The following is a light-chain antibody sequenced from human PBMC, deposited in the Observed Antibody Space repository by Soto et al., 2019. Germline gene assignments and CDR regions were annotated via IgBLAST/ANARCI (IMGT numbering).Light chain of an antibody. CDR2: AAS. V-gene: IGKV1-12*01. J-gene: IGKJ4*01. Sequence: DIQMTQSPSAVSAFVGDRVTITCRASHGISSLAWYQQKPGKAPNLLIYAASSLQSGVPSRFSGSGSGTDFTLTISSLQPEDFATYYCQQANSFPLTFGGGTKVEIK. CDR1: HGISS. CDR3: QQANSFPLT.